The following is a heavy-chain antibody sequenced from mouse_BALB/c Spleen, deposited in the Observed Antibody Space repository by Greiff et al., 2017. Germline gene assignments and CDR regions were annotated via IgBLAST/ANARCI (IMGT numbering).Heavy chain of an antibody. V-gene: IGHV1-82*01. CDR2: IYPGDGDT. J-gene: IGHJ4*01. CDR1: GYAFSSSW. D-gene: IGHD1-1*02. CDR3: YDYDAMDY. Sequence: VQLQQSGPELVKPGASVKISCKASGYAFSSSWMNWVKQRPGQGLEWIGRIYPGDGDTNYNGKFKGKATLTADKSSSTAYMQLSSLTSVDSAVYFCYDYDAMDYWGQGTSVTVSS.